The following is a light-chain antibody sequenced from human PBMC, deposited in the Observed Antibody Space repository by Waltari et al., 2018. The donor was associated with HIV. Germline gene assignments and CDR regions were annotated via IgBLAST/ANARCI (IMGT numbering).Light chain of an antibody. J-gene: IGLJ2*01. CDR1: SSDICSYDY. Sequence: QSALTQPPSASGSPGQSVSIPCTGSSSDICSYDYVSWYQQHPGNVPKLIIYEVNRRPSRVPNRFSGSKSGNTASLTVSGLQADDEADYYCSSYGDTNKLIFGGGTKLTVL. CDR2: EVN. V-gene: IGLV2-8*01. CDR3: SSYGDTNKLI.